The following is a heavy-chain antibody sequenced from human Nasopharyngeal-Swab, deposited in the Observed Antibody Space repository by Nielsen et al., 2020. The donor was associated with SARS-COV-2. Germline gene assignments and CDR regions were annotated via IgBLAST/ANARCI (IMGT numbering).Heavy chain of an antibody. D-gene: IGHD2-8*02. CDR2: ISAYNGNT. CDR1: GYTFTSYG. CDR3: ARGDCTGGVCRAYYYYGMDV. Sequence: ASVKVSCKASGYTFTSYGISWVRQAPGQGLEWMGWISAYNGNTNYAQKLQGRVTMTTGTSTSTAYMELRSLRSDDTAVYYCARGDCTGGVCRAYYYYGMDVWGQGTTVTVSS. V-gene: IGHV1-18*01. J-gene: IGHJ6*02.